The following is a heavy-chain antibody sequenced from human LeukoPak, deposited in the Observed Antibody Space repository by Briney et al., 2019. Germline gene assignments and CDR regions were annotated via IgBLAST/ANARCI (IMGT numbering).Heavy chain of an antibody. CDR1: GYTFTSYY. V-gene: IGHV1-46*01. J-gene: IGHJ4*02. CDR3: ARDRWELHY. CDR2: INPTGGTT. D-gene: IGHD1-26*01. Sequence: ASVKGSCKASGYTFTSYYMHWVRQAPGQGLEWMGLINPTGGTTSYAQKFQGRVTMTRDTSTSTVYMELSSLRSEDTAVYYCARDRWELHYWGQGTLVTVSS.